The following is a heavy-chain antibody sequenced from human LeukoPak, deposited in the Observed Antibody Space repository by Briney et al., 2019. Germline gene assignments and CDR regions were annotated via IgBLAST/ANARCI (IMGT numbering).Heavy chain of an antibody. CDR1: GDSISSGSYY. V-gene: IGHV4-61*02. Sequence: SGTLSLTCTVSGDSISSGSYYWSWIRQPAGKGLEWIGRIYTSGNTYYNPSLKSRVTISVDTSKNQFSLKLSSVTAADTAMYYCAREVGGSYYGPTDHWGQGTLVTVST. CDR3: AREVGGSYYGPTDH. D-gene: IGHD3-10*01. CDR2: IYTSGNT. J-gene: IGHJ4*02.